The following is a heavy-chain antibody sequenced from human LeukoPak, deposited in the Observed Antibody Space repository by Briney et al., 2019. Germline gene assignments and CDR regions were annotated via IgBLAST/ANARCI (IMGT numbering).Heavy chain of an antibody. CDR2: VNPSGDST. CDR3: ARHCDLPAAICRWFDP. J-gene: IGHJ5*02. Sequence: ASAKVSCKASGYTFSNYNIHWLRQAPGQGLEWMGIVNPSGDSTNYAQNFQGRVTISVDTSKNQFSLKLSSVTAADTAVYYCARHCDLPAAICRWFDPWGQGTLVTVSS. V-gene: IGHV1-46*01. D-gene: IGHD2-2*01. CDR1: GYTFSNYN.